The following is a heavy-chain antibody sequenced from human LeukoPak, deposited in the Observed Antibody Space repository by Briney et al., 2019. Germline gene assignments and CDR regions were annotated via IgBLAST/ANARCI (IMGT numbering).Heavy chain of an antibody. J-gene: IGHJ4*02. CDR2: ISYDGSNK. Sequence: GGSLRLSCAASGFTFSNYAMTWVRQAPGKGLEWVAVISYDGSNKYYADSVKGRFTISRDNPKNTLYLQMNSLRAEDTAVYYCARALPRVVVPAAMGYWGQGTLVTVSS. CDR3: ARALPRVVVPAAMGY. V-gene: IGHV3-30*04. D-gene: IGHD2-2*01. CDR1: GFTFSNYA.